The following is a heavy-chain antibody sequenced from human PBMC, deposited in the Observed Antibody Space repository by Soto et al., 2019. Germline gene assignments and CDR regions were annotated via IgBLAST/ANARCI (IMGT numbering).Heavy chain of an antibody. CDR1: GDSISRTFFY. V-gene: IGHV4-39*01. CDR2: IYYSGRT. CDR3: ARHGVPIQLEPHLDP. J-gene: IGHJ5*02. D-gene: IGHD1-1*01. Sequence: QLQLQESGPGLVKPSETLSLICNVSGDSISRTFFYWGWIRQPPGKGLEWIGSIYYSGRTYYNPSLKSRVTISVDPSNNQFSLRLSSVTAADTALYYCARHGVPIQLEPHLDPWGQGTLVTVSS.